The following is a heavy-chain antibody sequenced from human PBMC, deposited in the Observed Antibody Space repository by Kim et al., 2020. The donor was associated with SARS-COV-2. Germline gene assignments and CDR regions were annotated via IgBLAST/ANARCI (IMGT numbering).Heavy chain of an antibody. Sequence: SETLSLTCSVSGASINTFYLSWLRQAPGKGLEWIGYVFQSGRTKYNPSLKSRATISLDTTKNQVSLKLKSGTAADTAIYFCARDLGISGTDFRYFYGLDV. V-gene: IGHV4-59*13. CDR1: GASINTFY. J-gene: IGHJ6*01. CDR3: ARDLGISGTDFRYFYGLDV. CDR2: VFQSGRT. D-gene: IGHD1-26*01.